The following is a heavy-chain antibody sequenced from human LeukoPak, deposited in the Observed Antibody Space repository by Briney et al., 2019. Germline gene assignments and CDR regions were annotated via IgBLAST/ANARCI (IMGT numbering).Heavy chain of an antibody. CDR3: ASTTYYYDSSGYTSAWFDP. D-gene: IGHD3-22*01. V-gene: IGHV3-21*01. CDR2: ISSSSSYI. J-gene: IGHJ5*02. CDR1: GFTFSNYS. Sequence: GGSLRLSCAASGFTFSNYSMNWVRQAPGKGLEWVSSISSSSSYIYYADSVKGRFTISRDNAKNSLYLQMNSLRAEDTAVYYCASTTYYYDSSGYTSAWFDPWGQGTLVTVSS.